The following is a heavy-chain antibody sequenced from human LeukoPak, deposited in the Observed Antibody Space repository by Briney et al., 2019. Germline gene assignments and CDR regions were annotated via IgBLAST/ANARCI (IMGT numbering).Heavy chain of an antibody. D-gene: IGHD1-26*01. CDR3: ARESHVSREDS. CDR2: ISANNGDT. V-gene: IGHV1-18*01. CDR1: GYTFTSYA. J-gene: IGHJ4*02. Sequence: ASVKVSCKASGYTFTSYAMHWVRQAPGQGLEWVGWISANNGDTDYAQKFQARVTMTTDTSTSTAYMELRSLRSDDTAVYYCARESHVSREDSWGQGTLVTVSS.